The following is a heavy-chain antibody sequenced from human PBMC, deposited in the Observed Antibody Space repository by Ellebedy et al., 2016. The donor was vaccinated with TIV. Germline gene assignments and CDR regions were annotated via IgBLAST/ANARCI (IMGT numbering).Heavy chain of an antibody. Sequence: ASVQVSCKASGYTFTRYGISWVRQAPGQGLEWMGWISAYNGNTHYAQKLQGRVTMTTDPSTSTAYMELRSLPSDDTAVYYCARDRLTGTSSNDYWGQGTLVTVSS. CDR1: GYTFTRYG. CDR2: ISAYNGNT. CDR3: ARDRLTGTSSNDY. D-gene: IGHD1-20*01. V-gene: IGHV1-18*01. J-gene: IGHJ4*02.